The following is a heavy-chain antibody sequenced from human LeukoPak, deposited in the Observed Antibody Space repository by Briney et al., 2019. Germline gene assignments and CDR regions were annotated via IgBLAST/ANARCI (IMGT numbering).Heavy chain of an antibody. CDR3: ARDLGETPRGIFFDY. V-gene: IGHV1-18*01. CDR1: GYTFTMFG. J-gene: IGHJ4*02. D-gene: IGHD3-3*02. CDR2: ISAYNGNT. Sequence: ASVKVSCKASGYTFTMFGISWVRQAPGQGLEGMGWISAYNGNTIYAQKFQGRVTMTTDTSTSTAYMELRSLRSDDTAVFYCARDLGETPRGIFFDYWGQGTLVTVSS.